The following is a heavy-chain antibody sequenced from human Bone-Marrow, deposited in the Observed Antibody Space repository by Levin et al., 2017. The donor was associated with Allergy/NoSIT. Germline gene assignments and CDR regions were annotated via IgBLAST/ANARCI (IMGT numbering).Heavy chain of an antibody. CDR2: ISSNGGST. V-gene: IGHV3-64D*06. D-gene: IGHD4-17*01. CDR3: VKATNAYGDYSLQ. CDR1: GFTFSRYP. Sequence: PGGSLRLSCSASGFTFSRYPMHWVRQAPGKGLEYVSEISSNGGSTYYADSVKGRFSISREDSKNTLYLQMSSLRAEDTAVYYCVKATNAYGDYSLQWGQGTLVTVSS. J-gene: IGHJ4*02.